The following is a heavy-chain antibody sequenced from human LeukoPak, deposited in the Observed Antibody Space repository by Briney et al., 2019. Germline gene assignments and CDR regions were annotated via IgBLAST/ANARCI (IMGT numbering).Heavy chain of an antibody. CDR3: AREDGGTPFDY. D-gene: IGHD3-16*01. CDR2: IYYSGST. J-gene: IGHJ4*02. Sequence: SETLSLTCAVSGYSISSGYYWGWIRQPPGKGLEWIGSIYYSGSTYYNPSLKSRVTISVDTSKNQFSLKLSSVTAADTAVYYCAREDGGTPFDYWGQGTLVTVSS. CDR1: GYSISSGYY. V-gene: IGHV4-38-2*02.